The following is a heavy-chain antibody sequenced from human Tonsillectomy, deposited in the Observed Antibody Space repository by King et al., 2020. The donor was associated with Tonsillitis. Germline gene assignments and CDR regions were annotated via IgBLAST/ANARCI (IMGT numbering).Heavy chain of an antibody. CDR3: ARGDYYYDSSRYYLYFQH. V-gene: IGHV4-59*01. CDR2: IYYSGST. Sequence: VQLQESGPGLVKPSETLSLTCTVSGGSISSYYWSWIRQPPGKGLEWNGYIYYSGSTNYNPSLKSRVTISVDTAKNQFSLKLSSVTAADTAVYYCARGDYYYDSSRYYLYFQHWGQGTLVTVSS. J-gene: IGHJ1*01. D-gene: IGHD3-22*01. CDR1: GGSISSYY.